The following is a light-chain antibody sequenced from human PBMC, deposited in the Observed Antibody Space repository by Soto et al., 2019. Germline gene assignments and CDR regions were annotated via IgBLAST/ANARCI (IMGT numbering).Light chain of an antibody. CDR1: SSDVGGYNY. CDR2: DVS. CDR3: SSYAGSSGV. V-gene: IGLV2-11*01. J-gene: IGLJ3*02. Sequence: QSALTQPRSVSGSPGQSVTISCTGTSSDVGGYNYVSWYQQHPGKAPKLMIYDVSKRPSGVPDRFSGSKSGNTASLTISGLLAEDEADYYCSSYAGSSGVFGGGTKLTVL.